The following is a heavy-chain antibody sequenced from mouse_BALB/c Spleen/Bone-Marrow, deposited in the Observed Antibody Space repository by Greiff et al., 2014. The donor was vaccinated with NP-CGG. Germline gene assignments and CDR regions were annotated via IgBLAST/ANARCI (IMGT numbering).Heavy chain of an antibody. J-gene: IGHJ2*01. V-gene: IGHV1S34*01. CDR2: ISCYNGAT. CDR3: ARGGYGSTFYFDY. D-gene: IGHD1-1*01. Sequence: LVKTGASVKISCKASGYSFTGHYIHWVKQSHGKSLEWIGYISCYNGATSYNQKLKGKATFTVDTSSSTAYMQFNSLTSEDSAVYYCARGGYGSTFYFDYWGQGTTLTVSS. CDR1: GYSFTGHY.